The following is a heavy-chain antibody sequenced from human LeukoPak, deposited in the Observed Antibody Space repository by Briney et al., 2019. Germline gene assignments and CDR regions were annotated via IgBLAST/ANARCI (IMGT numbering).Heavy chain of an antibody. CDR1: GFTFSSYW. CDR2: INSDGSST. Sequence: GGSLRLSCAAAGFTFSSYWMHWVRQAPGKGLVWVSRINSDGSSTSYADSVKGRFTISRDNAKNTLYLQMNSLRAEDTAVYYCASDIAAAGNSDYWGQGTLVTVSS. V-gene: IGHV3-74*01. J-gene: IGHJ4*02. D-gene: IGHD6-13*01. CDR3: ASDIAAAGNSDY.